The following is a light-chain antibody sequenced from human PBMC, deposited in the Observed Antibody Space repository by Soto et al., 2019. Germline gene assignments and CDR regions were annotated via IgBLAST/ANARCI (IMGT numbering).Light chain of an antibody. CDR3: QQHHSTPLT. V-gene: IGKV4-1*01. J-gene: IGKJ5*01. CDR2: WAS. Sequence: DIVLTQSPDSVAVSLGERATINCKSSQSVLFSINQKNYLAWYHQKPGQPPKLLIYWASIRESGVPTRFSGSGSGTNFTLTISSLQAEDAAVYYCQQHHSTPLTFGQGTRLEIK. CDR1: QSVLFSINQKNY.